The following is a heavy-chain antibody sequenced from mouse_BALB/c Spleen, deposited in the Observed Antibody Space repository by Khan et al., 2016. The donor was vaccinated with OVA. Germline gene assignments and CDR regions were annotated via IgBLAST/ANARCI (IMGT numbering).Heavy chain of an antibody. V-gene: IGHV2-6-4*01. D-gene: IGHD3-3*01. Sequence: QVQLKESGPGLVAPSQSLSITCTVSGFSLSRYSVHWVRQPPGKGLEWLGIIWGGGSTDYNSALKSRLSISKDNSKSQVFLKMNSLQTDDTAMYYCASNRDGGSYWYFDVWGAGTAVTVSS. CDR3: ASNRDGGSYWYFDV. J-gene: IGHJ1*01. CDR2: IWGGGST. CDR1: GFSLSRYS.